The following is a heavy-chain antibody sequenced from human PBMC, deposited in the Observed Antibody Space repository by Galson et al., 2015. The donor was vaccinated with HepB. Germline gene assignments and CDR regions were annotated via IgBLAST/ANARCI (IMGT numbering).Heavy chain of an antibody. CDR3: VREGYSSSWNDWYFDR. CDR1: GFTFGRSD. Sequence: SLRLSCAASGFTFGRSDLHWARQVAGKGLEWVSAIGRGYDPYYSSSVKGRFTISREIAENSLYLQMNSLTVGDTAVYYCVREGYSSSWNDWYFDRWGRDTLVIVSS. D-gene: IGHD6-13*01. J-gene: IGHJ2*01. CDR2: IGRGYDP. V-gene: IGHV3-13*05.